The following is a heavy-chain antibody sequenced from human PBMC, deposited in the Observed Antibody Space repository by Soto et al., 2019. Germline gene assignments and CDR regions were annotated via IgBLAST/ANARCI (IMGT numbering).Heavy chain of an antibody. CDR1: GYTFISYG. J-gene: IGHJ5*02. D-gene: IGHD3-16*01. Sequence: QVQLVQSGAEVKKPGASVKVSCKASGYTFISYGIGWVRQAPGQGLEWMGWINTYNGNTDYAQKVQGRVTMTTDTLTSTAYMELRSLRSGDPAVYYCARVLAGVMLDPWGQGTLVTVSS. CDR2: INTYNGNT. CDR3: ARVLAGVMLDP. V-gene: IGHV1-18*01.